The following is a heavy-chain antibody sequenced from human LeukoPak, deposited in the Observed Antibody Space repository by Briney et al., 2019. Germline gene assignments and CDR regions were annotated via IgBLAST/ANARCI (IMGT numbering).Heavy chain of an antibody. CDR1: GFTFIDYD. V-gene: IGHV3-13*01. CDR3: ARGGIQVSGIDEFDY. CDR2: IGIRGDT. D-gene: IGHD6-19*01. J-gene: IGHJ4*02. Sequence: GGSLRLSCAASGFTFIDYDMHWVGQVIGKGLEWVSAIGIRGDTHYSGSVKGRFTISRENAESSLYLQMNSLRAEDTAVYYCARGGIQVSGIDEFDYWGQGTLVTVSS.